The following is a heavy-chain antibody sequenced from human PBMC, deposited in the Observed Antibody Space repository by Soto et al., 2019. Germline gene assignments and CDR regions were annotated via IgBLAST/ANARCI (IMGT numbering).Heavy chain of an antibody. V-gene: IGHV1-18*04. CDR2: ISAYNGNT. D-gene: IGHD3-3*01. J-gene: IGHJ4*02. CDR1: GYTFTSYG. CDR3: ARVGFDFWSGYSFDY. Sequence: ASVKVSCKASGYTFTSYGISWVRQAPGQGLEWMGWISAYNGNTNYAQKLQGRVTMTTDTSTSTAYMELRSLRSDDTAVYYCARVGFDFWSGYSFDYWGQGTLVTVSS.